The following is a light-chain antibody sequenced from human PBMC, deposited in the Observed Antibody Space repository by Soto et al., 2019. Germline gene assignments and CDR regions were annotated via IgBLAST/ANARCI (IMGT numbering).Light chain of an antibody. Sequence: EFVLTQSPGTLSLSAGERSTLSGRSSQTVRNNYLAWYQQKPGQAPRLLIYGASSRATGIPDRFSGTGSETDFTLTISRLEPEDFAVYYCQQYDNSPITFGQGTRLEIK. V-gene: IGKV3-20*01. CDR3: QQYDNSPIT. CDR1: QTVRNNY. J-gene: IGKJ5*01. CDR2: GAS.